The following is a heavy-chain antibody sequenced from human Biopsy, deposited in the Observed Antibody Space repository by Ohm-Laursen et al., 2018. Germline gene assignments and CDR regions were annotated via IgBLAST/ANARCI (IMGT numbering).Heavy chain of an antibody. CDR3: ARGMRSSGWPYFDS. J-gene: IGHJ4*02. Sequence: GTLSLTCAVSGDSVSSGSFYWTWIRQPPGQGLEYIGYIYDRGSTANYNPSLESRITMSVDMPKNQFSLKLSSVTAADTAIYYCARGMRSSGWPYFDSWGQGTLVTVSS. CDR1: GDSVSSGSFY. CDR2: IYDRGSTA. V-gene: IGHV4-61*01. D-gene: IGHD6-19*01.